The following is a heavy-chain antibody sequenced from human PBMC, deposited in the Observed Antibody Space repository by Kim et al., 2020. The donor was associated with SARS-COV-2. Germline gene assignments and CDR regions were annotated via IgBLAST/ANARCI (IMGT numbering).Heavy chain of an antibody. CDR3: ARGHMYGYEAPFDY. Sequence: SETLSLTCTVSGGSFSSYYWSWIRQPPGRGLEWIGYIYNTGSTNYNPSLKSRVTISLDTSKNQFSLKLSSVTAADTALYYCARGHMYGYEAPFDYWGQGT. CDR2: IYNTGST. V-gene: IGHV4-59*01. CDR1: GGSFSSYY. D-gene: IGHD5-18*01. J-gene: IGHJ4*02.